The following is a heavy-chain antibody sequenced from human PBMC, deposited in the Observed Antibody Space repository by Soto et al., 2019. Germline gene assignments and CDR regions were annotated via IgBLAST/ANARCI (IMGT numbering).Heavy chain of an antibody. CDR1: GFPFTSCA. Sequence: VQLLESGGGVVQPGGSLRLSCAASGFPFTSCAMNWVRQAPGKGLEWVSAISASGGTTFYADSVKGRFTISRDNSKNTLYMQVNNLRAEDTAVYYCAKGGFWVHYGMDVWGQGTTVTVSS. CDR2: ISASGGTT. J-gene: IGHJ6*02. D-gene: IGHD3-16*01. CDR3: AKGGFWVHYGMDV. V-gene: IGHV3-23*01.